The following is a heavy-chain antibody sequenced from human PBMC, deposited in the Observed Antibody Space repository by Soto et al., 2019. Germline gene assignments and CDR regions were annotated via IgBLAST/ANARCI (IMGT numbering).Heavy chain of an antibody. CDR1: GLTFSSYV. Sequence: GGSLRLSCAASGLTFSSYVMRWVRQAPGKGLQWVSSISGSGGSTYYADSVKGRFTVSRDNSKNTLYLHMDSLRSEDTGVYYCARGDREDILVVVGARPGEYGIDIWGQGTTVTVSS. D-gene: IGHD2-15*01. J-gene: IGHJ6*02. CDR3: ARGDREDILVVVGARPGEYGIDI. V-gene: IGHV3-23*01. CDR2: ISGSGGST.